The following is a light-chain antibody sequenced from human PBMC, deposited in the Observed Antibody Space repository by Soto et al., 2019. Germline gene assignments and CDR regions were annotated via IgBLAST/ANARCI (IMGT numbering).Light chain of an antibody. CDR1: QSVRSN. CDR3: QQYNNWHLT. Sequence: EIVMTQSPATLSMSPGERATLSCRASQSVRSNLAWYQQKPGQAPRLLIYGASARATGIPARFSGSGSGTDFTLTISSLHSEDFAVYYCQQYNNWHLTFGGGTKVDIK. J-gene: IGKJ4*01. V-gene: IGKV3-15*01. CDR2: GAS.